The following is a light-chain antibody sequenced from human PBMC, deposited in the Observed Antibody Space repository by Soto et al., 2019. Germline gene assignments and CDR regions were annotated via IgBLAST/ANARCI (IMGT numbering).Light chain of an antibody. Sequence: EIVLTQSPATLSLSPGDRATLSCRASQSVRNYLAWYQQKPGQAPRLLIYDASNRATDIPARFSGSGSGADFTLTISSLETEDCAVYYCQQRSNWPLTFGGGTKVEI. J-gene: IGKJ4*01. CDR2: DAS. V-gene: IGKV3-11*01. CDR1: QSVRNY. CDR3: QQRSNWPLT.